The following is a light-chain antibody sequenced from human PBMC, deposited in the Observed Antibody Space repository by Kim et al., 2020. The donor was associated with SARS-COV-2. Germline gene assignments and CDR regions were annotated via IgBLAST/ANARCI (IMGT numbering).Light chain of an antibody. CDR2: NNG. CDR3: AAWDDRLNVV. V-gene: IGLV1-44*01. J-gene: IGLJ2*01. CDR1: TYNIGRND. Sequence: PGQKVISTCSGGTYNIGRNDVNCYRKLPGTAPTLLIYNNGQRPSGVPDRFSGSKSGTSASLDISGLQSEDEADYYCAAWDDRLNVVFGGGTQLTVL.